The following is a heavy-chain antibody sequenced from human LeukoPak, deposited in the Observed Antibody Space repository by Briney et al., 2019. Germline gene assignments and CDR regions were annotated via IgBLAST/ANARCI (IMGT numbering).Heavy chain of an antibody. Sequence: SETLSLTCAVYGGSFSGYYWSWIRQPPGKGLEWIGEINHSGSTNYNPSLKSRVTISVDTSKNQFSLKLSSVTAADTAVYYCAREGSSSWYGRWGQGTLVTVSS. J-gene: IGHJ4*02. CDR1: GGSFSGYY. CDR2: INHSGST. V-gene: IGHV4-34*01. CDR3: AREGSSSWYGR. D-gene: IGHD6-13*01.